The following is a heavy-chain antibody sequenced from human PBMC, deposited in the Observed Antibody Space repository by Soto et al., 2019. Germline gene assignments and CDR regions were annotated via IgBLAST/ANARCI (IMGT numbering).Heavy chain of an antibody. CDR2: ISGSGGST. CDR1: GFTFSSYW. V-gene: IGHV3-23*01. CDR3: AKSDRNKWLRLEWFDP. Sequence: PGGSLRLSCAASGFTFSSYWMSWVRQAPGKGLEWVSAISGSGGSTYYADSVKGRFTISRDNSKNTLYLQMNSLRAEDTAVYYCAKSDRNKWLRLEWFDPWGQGTLVTVSS. D-gene: IGHD5-12*01. J-gene: IGHJ5*02.